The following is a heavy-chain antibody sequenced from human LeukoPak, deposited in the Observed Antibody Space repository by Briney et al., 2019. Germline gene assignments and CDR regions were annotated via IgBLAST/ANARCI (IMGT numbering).Heavy chain of an antibody. CDR2: IWHDGSNK. CDR3: ARAWTVADAFDI. Sequence: GGSLRLSCAASGFTFSNYGMHWVRQAPGKGLEWVAVIWHDGSNKYYADSVKGRFTISRDNSKNTLYLQMNSLRAEDTAVYYCARAWTVADAFDIWGQGTMVTVSS. D-gene: IGHD4-23*01. J-gene: IGHJ3*02. CDR1: GFTFSNYG. V-gene: IGHV3-33*01.